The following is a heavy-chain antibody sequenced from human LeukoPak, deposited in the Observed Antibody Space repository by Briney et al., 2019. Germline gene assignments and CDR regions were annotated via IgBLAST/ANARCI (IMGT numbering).Heavy chain of an antibody. CDR3: AKDIYGSGSYRDAFDV. J-gene: IGHJ3*01. V-gene: IGHV3-9*01. Sequence: PGGSLRLSCAASGFTFDDYAMHWVRQAPGKGLEWVSGISRNSGSIGYADSEKGRFTISRDNAKNSLYLQMNSLRAEDTALYYCAKDIYGSGSYRDAFDVWGQGTMVTVSS. CDR2: ISRNSGSI. CDR1: GFTFDDYA. D-gene: IGHD3-10*01.